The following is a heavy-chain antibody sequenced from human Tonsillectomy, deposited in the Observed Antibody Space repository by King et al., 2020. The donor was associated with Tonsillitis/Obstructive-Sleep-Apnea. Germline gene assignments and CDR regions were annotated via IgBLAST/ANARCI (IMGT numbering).Heavy chain of an antibody. Sequence: QLVQSGAEVKKPGASVKVSCKVPGYTVTDLAIHWVRQAPGKGLEWMGGFHPEDTETIYAQKFLGRVTLTEDTSTDTAYMELSSLSSEDTAVYYCATYGKYYYDTSGYYYYLDFRGQGTLVSVSS. CDR1: GYTVTDLA. CDR3: ATYGKYYYDTSGYYYYLDF. J-gene: IGHJ4*02. D-gene: IGHD3-22*01. V-gene: IGHV1-24*01. CDR2: FHPEDTET.